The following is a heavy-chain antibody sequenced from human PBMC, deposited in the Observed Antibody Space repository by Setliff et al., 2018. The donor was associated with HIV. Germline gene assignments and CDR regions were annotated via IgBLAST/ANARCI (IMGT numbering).Heavy chain of an antibody. V-gene: IGHV3-21*01. Sequence: PGGSLRLSCGASGFTFSDIEMNWVRQAPGRGPEWVASISNSSRYYWVKARYGDSVRGRFTISGDYAKNSVYLQLNSLRAEDTAIYYCAKDVPATGVEIDSWGQGTLVTVSS. CDR2: ISNSSRYY. CDR1: GFTFSDIE. CDR3: AKDVPATGVEIDS. J-gene: IGHJ4*02. D-gene: IGHD7-27*01.